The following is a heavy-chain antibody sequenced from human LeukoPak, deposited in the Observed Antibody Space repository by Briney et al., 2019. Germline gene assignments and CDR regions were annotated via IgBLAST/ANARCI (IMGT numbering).Heavy chain of an antibody. CDR3: ARNYGGNSIFYYGMDV. J-gene: IGHJ6*02. CDR1: GGSISSSNW. D-gene: IGHD4-23*01. CDR2: IYHSGST. V-gene: IGHV4-4*02. Sequence: PSETLSLTCAVSGGSISSSNWWSWVRQPPGKGLEWIGEIYHSGSTNYNPSLKSRVTISVDKSKNQFSLKLSSVTAADTAVYYCARNYGGNSIFYYGMDVWGQGTTVTVSS.